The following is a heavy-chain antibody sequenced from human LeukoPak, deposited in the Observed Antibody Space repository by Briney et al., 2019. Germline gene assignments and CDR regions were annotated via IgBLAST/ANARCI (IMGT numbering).Heavy chain of an antibody. J-gene: IGHJ4*02. V-gene: IGHV4-38-2*02. CDR1: GYSMSRGYY. Sequence: SETLSLTCTVSGYSMSRGYYWGWIRQPRGKGLEWIGSIYHSGSTYYNPSLKSRVTISVDTSKNQFSLKLTSVTAADTAVYYCARDPVEMATIVPFDFWGQGTLVTVSS. CDR3: ARDPVEMATIVPFDF. CDR2: IYHSGST. D-gene: IGHD5-24*01.